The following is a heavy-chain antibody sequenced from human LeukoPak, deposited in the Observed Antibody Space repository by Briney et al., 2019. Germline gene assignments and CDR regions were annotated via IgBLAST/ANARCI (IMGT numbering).Heavy chain of an antibody. Sequence: SETLSLTCTVAGGSISSDYWSWIRQPPGKGLEWIGYFYYSGSTNYNPSLKSPVTKSVEKSKNQFSLNLISVTAADTAVYYCARDGFERGDNTDYMDVWGKGTTVTVSS. J-gene: IGHJ6*03. CDR3: ARDGFERGDNTDYMDV. D-gene: IGHD2-2*03. CDR1: GGSISSDY. CDR2: FYYSGST. V-gene: IGHV4-59*12.